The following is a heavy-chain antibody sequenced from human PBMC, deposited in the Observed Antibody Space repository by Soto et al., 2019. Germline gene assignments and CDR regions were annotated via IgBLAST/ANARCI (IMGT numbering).Heavy chain of an antibody. CDR2: TNTDGTAT. Sequence: SGGSLRLSCAASGFTFSAYWMHWVRQAPGKGLVWVSRTNTDGTATTYADSVEGRFTISRDNAKNMLYLQMNSLRAEDTAVYYCTRGHYYGMDVWGQGTTVTVS. CDR3: TRGHYYGMDV. CDR1: GFTFSAYW. V-gene: IGHV3-74*03. J-gene: IGHJ6*02.